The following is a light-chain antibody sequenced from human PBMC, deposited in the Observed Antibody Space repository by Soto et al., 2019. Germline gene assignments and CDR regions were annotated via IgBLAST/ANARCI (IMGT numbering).Light chain of an antibody. Sequence: IQLTQSPSPLSASVGDRVTITCRASQDISSYLGWYQQKPGKAPKLLIYAASTLQSGVPSRFSGSTSGTDFTLTISSLQPEDFATYYCQQLNNYPSTFGGGTKVDIK. CDR1: QDISSY. CDR2: AAS. CDR3: QQLNNYPST. V-gene: IGKV1-9*01. J-gene: IGKJ4*01.